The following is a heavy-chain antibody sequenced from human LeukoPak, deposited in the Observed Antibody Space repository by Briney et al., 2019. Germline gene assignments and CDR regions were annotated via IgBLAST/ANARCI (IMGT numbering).Heavy chain of an antibody. D-gene: IGHD3-3*01. CDR3: AKLTYYDFWSGYQYFQH. V-gene: IGHV3-23*01. Sequence: GGSLRLSCAASGFTFSSHAMSWDRQAPGKGLEWVSAISGGGDNTYYADSVKGRFTISRDNSKNTLYLQMKRLRHEDTAIYYCAKLTYYDFWSGYQYFQHLGQGTLVTVSS. CDR1: GFTFSSHA. J-gene: IGHJ1*01. CDR2: ISGGGDNT.